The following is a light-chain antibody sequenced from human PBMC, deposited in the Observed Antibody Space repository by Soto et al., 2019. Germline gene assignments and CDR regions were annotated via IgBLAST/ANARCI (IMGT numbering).Light chain of an antibody. J-gene: IGLJ2*01. Sequence: QPVLTQPPSVSGAPGQRVTISCSGSSSNIGAGYDVHWYQQLPRAAPKLLIYGNINRPSGVPDRFSGSKSGTSASLVIAGLQAEDEADYYCQSYDRSLSGSVIFGGGTQLTVL. V-gene: IGLV1-40*01. CDR1: SSNIGAGYD. CDR3: QSYDRSLSGSVI. CDR2: GNI.